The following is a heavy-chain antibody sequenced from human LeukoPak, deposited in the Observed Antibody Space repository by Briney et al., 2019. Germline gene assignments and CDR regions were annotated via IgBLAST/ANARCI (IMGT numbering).Heavy chain of an antibody. Sequence: PGGSLRLSCTVSGFTVSSNSMSWVRQAPGKGLEWVSFIYSGTIHYSDSVKGRFTISRDNSKNTLYLQMNSLRAEDTAVYYCAREEGYSSTAPDYWGQGTLVTVSS. CDR2: IYSGTI. CDR3: AREEGYSSTAPDY. D-gene: IGHD6-13*01. CDR1: GFTVSSNS. V-gene: IGHV3-66*03. J-gene: IGHJ4*02.